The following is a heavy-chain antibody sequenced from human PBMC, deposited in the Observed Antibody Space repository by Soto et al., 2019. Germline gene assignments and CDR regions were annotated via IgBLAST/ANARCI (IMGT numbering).Heavy chain of an antibody. J-gene: IGHJ4*02. CDR1: GGTFSSYA. D-gene: IGHD5-12*01. Sequence: SVKVSCKASGGTFSSYAISWVRQAPGQGLEWMGGIIPIFGTANYAQKFQGRVTITADESTSTAYMELSSLRSEDTAVYYCAKTSQVATIFSRFDYWGQGTLVTVSS. CDR2: IIPIFGTA. CDR3: AKTSQVATIFSRFDY. V-gene: IGHV1-69*13.